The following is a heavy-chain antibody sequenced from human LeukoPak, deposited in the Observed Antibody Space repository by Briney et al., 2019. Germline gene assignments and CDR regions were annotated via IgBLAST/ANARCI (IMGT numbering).Heavy chain of an antibody. D-gene: IGHD6-13*01. CDR1: GFTFSSYA. Sequence: PGGSLRLSCAASGFTFSSYAMSWVRQAPGKGLEWVSAISGSGGSTYYADSVKGRFTISRDNSKNTLYLQMNSLRAEDTAVYCCATASSWYTPFDYWGQGTLVTVSS. J-gene: IGHJ4*02. V-gene: IGHV3-23*01. CDR3: ATASSWYTPFDY. CDR2: ISGSGGST.